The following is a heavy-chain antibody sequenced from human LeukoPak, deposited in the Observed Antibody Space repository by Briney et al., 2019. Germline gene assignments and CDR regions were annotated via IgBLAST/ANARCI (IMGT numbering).Heavy chain of an antibody. Sequence: SETLSLTCTVSGGSISSSGYYWGWIRRPPGKGLEWIGIINYSGSTYYNPSLKSRVTISVDTSKNQFSLKLSSVTAADTAVYYCARRAATAARYFDYWGQGTLVTVSS. J-gene: IGHJ4*02. CDR3: ARRAATAARYFDY. CDR1: GGSISSSGYY. D-gene: IGHD2-15*01. CDR2: INYSGST. V-gene: IGHV4-39*01.